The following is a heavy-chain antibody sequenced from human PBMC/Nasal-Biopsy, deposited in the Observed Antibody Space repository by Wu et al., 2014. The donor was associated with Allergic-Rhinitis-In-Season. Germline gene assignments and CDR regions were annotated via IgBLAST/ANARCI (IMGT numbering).Heavy chain of an antibody. CDR1: GGSISSSSYY. Sequence: TLSLTCTVSGGSISSSSYYWGWIRQPPGKGLEWIGYMYHSGSSYYNPSLKSRVTMSLDTSKNQYSLQLTSVTAADTAVYYCARDHVRSVRNSEEVHPFDNWGQGTLVTVSS. J-gene: IGHJ4*02. V-gene: IGHV4-30-2*01. CDR3: ARDHVRSVRNSEEVHPFDN. D-gene: IGHD3-10*02. CDR2: MYHSGSS.